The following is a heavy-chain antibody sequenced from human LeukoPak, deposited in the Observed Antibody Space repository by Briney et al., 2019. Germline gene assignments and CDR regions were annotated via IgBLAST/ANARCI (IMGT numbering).Heavy chain of an antibody. CDR2: VAHNGNT. D-gene: IGHD1-26*01. CDR3: ARLASGSYGPLTPFDY. CDR1: GGSISSYY. V-gene: IGHV4-59*08. J-gene: IGHJ4*02. Sequence: NPSETLSLTCTVSGGSISSYYWSWIRQPPGKGLEWIGCVAHNGNTNYNPSLKSRVTMLIDPSKNQFSLRLSSVTAADTAVYYSARLASGSYGPLTPFDYWGQGTLVTVSS.